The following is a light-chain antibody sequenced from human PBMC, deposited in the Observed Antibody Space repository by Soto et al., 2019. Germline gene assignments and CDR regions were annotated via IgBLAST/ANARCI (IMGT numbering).Light chain of an antibody. CDR2: EVS. V-gene: IGLV2-14*01. CDR1: SSDVGGYNY. Sequence: QSALTQPASVSGSPGQSITISCTGTSSDVGGYNYVSWYQQHPGKAPKLMIYEVSNRPSGVSNRFSGSKSGNTASLTISGLQAEDEADYYCSSYTYSSTPYVFGTGTKLTVL. J-gene: IGLJ1*01. CDR3: SSYTYSSTPYV.